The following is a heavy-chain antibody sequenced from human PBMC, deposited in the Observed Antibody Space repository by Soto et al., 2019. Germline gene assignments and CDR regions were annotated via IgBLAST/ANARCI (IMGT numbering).Heavy chain of an antibody. CDR2: INHSGST. Sequence: PSETLSLTCAVYGGSFSGYYWSWIRQPPGKGLEWIGEINHSGSTNYNPSLKSRVTISVDTSKNQVVLTMTNMDPVDTATYYCAHRTGTAIGFDYWGQGTLVTVSS. CDR1: GGSFSGYY. D-gene: IGHD6-13*01. J-gene: IGHJ4*02. CDR3: AHRTGTAIGFDY. V-gene: IGHV4-34*01.